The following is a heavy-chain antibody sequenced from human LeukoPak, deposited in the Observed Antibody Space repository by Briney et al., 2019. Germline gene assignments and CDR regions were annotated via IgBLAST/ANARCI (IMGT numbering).Heavy chain of an antibody. CDR1: GFTFSDYY. J-gene: IGHJ4*02. D-gene: IGHD2-2*01. V-gene: IGHV3-11*01. Sequence: GGSLRLSCAASGFTFSDYYMSWIRQAPGKGLEWVSYISSSGSTIYYADSVKGRFTISRDSAKNSLYLQMNSLRAEDTAIYYCGTLGGTTSWLNFWGQGTLVTVSS. CDR3: GTLGGTTSWLNF. CDR2: ISSSGSTI.